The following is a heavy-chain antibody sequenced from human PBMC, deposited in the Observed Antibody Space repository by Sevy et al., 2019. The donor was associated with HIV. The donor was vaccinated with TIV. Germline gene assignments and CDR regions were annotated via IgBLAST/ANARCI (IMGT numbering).Heavy chain of an antibody. CDR2: ISWNIGSI. Sequence: GGSLRLSCAASGFTFDDYAMHWVRQAPGKGLEWVSGISWNIGSIGYADSVKGRFTTSRDNAKNSLYLQMNSLRAEDTALYYCAKAVGIIVPAAMHYWGQGTLVTVSS. V-gene: IGHV3-9*01. D-gene: IGHD2-2*01. J-gene: IGHJ4*02. CDR1: GFTFDDYA. CDR3: AKAVGIIVPAAMHY.